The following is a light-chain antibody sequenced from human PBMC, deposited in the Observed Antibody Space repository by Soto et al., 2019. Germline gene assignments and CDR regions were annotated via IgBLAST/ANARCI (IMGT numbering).Light chain of an antibody. CDR1: SSDVGGYKF. V-gene: IGLV2-14*01. J-gene: IGLJ7*01. CDR3: SSYTSSSTVV. CDR2: EVS. Sequence: QSALTQPASVSGSPGQSITISCTGTSSDVGGYKFVSWYQQYPGKAPKLMIYEVSNRTSGVPNRFSCSESGNTASLTISALQAEDDDDYYCSSYTSSSTVVFGGGTQLTVL.